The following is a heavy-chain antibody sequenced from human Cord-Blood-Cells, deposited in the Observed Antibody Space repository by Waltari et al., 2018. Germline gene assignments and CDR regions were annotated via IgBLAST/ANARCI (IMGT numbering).Heavy chain of an antibody. D-gene: IGHD2-2*01. V-gene: IGHV3-7*01. CDR3: ARRRIVVVPAAISYYYYYMDV. Sequence: EVQLVESGGGLVQPGGSLRLSCAASGFTFSSYWMSWVRQAPGKGLEWVANIKQDGSEKYYVDSVKGRFTISRDNAKNSLYLQMNSLRAEDTAVYYCARRRIVVVPAAISYYYYYMDVWGKGTTVTVSS. CDR1: GFTFSSYW. J-gene: IGHJ6*03. CDR2: IKQDGSEK.